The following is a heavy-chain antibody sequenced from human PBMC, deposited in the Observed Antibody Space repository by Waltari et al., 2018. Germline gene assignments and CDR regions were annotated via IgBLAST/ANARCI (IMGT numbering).Heavy chain of an antibody. CDR3: TREMAAAGTWYFDY. J-gene: IGHJ4*02. V-gene: IGHV1-3*01. CDR2: TNAANGNT. D-gene: IGHD6-13*01. Sequence: QVQLVQSGAEVKRPGASVKVPGKASGYTFTGYAMHLVRLVPGQRFEWMGWTNAANGNTKYSQKFQGRVTLTRDTLVSTAYLELSSLRPEDTAVYYCTREMAAAGTWYFDYWGQGTLVTVSS. CDR1: GYTFTGYA.